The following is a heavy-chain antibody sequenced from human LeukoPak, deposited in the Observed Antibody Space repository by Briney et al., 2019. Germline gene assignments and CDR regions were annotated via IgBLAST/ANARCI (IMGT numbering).Heavy chain of an antibody. V-gene: IGHV3-30*04. J-gene: IGHJ4*02. CDR3: AKDAQRGFDYSNSLEY. CDR2: TSYDGNKK. D-gene: IGHD4-11*01. Sequence: GGSLRLSCAASGFTFSSYAMHWVRQAPGKGLEWVAVTSYDGNKKYYADSVKGRFTISRDDSGNTVYLQMNSLRPEDTGVYYCAKDAQRGFDYSNSLEYWGQGTPVTVST. CDR1: GFTFSSYA.